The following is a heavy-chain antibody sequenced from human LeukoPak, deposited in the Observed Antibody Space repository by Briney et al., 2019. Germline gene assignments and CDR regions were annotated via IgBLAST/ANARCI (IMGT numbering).Heavy chain of an antibody. J-gene: IGHJ3*02. D-gene: IGHD4-17*01. CDR2: IYYSGST. CDR1: GGPISSYY. Sequence: PSETLSLTCTVSGGPISSYYWSWIRQPPGKGLEWIGYIYYSGSTNYNPSLKSRVTISVDTSKNQFSLKLSSVTAADTAVYYCARVRDDYGDYDAFDIWGQGTMVTVSS. CDR3: ARVRDDYGDYDAFDI. V-gene: IGHV4-59*01.